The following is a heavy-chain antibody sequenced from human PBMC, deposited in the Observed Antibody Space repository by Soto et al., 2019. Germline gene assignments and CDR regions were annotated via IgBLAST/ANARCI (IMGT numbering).Heavy chain of an antibody. J-gene: IGHJ6*02. V-gene: IGHV3-33*01. D-gene: IGHD3-3*01. CDR3: ARDTLVFGVVINPMDV. CDR1: GFTFSSYG. CDR2: IWYDGSNK. Sequence: LRLSCAASGFTFSSYGMHWVRQAPGKGLEWVAVIWYDGSNKYYADSVKGRFTISRDNSKNTLYLQMNSLRAEDTAVYYCARDTLVFGVVINPMDVWGQGTTVTVSS.